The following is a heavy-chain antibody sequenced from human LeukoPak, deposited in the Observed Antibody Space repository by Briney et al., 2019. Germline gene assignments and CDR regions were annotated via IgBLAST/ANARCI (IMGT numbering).Heavy chain of an antibody. CDR2: IYTSGST. D-gene: IGHD3-22*01. CDR1: GGSISSYY. Sequence: PSETLSLTCTVSGGSISSYYWSWIRQPAGKGLEWIGRIYTSGSTNYNPSLKSRVTMSVDTSKNQFSLKLSSVTAADTAVYCCAREESDYYDSPGFDYWGQGTLVTVSS. J-gene: IGHJ4*02. CDR3: AREESDYYDSPGFDY. V-gene: IGHV4-4*07.